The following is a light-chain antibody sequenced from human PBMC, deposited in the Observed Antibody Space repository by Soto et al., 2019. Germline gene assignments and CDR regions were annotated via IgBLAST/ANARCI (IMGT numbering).Light chain of an antibody. V-gene: IGKV1-8*01. Sequence: AIQMTQSPSSFSASTGGRVTITCRASQGISSYLAWYQQKPGKAPKLLIYVSSTLQSGVPARFSGSGSGTDFTLTINCLQSEDFATYYCQQYYSYPRTFGQGTKVDIK. CDR3: QQYYSYPRT. CDR2: VSS. CDR1: QGISSY. J-gene: IGKJ1*01.